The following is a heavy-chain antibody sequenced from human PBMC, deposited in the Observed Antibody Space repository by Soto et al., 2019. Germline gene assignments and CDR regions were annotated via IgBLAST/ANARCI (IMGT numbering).Heavy chain of an antibody. D-gene: IGHD2-2*01. Sequence: SETLSLTCTVSGGSISSSSYYWGWIRQPPGKGLEWIGSIYYSGSTYYNPSLKSRVTISVDTSKNQFSLKLSSVTAADTAVYYCARRSIYGHSHDYWGQGTLVTVSS. CDR3: ARRSIYGHSHDY. J-gene: IGHJ4*02. CDR2: IYYSGST. CDR1: GGSISSSSYY. V-gene: IGHV4-39*01.